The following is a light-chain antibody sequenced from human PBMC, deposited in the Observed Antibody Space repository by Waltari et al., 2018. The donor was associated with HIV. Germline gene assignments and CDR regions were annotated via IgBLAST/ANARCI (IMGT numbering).Light chain of an antibody. CDR1: SSNIGSNY. CDR2: RNN. J-gene: IGLJ3*02. Sequence: QSVLTQPPSASGTPGQRVTISCSGSSSNIGSNYVYWYQQLPGTAPKLLIYRNNQRPSGVPDRFSGSQSGTSASLAISGLRSEDESDYYCATWDDSLSGSWVFGGGTKLTVL. V-gene: IGLV1-47*01. CDR3: ATWDDSLSGSWV.